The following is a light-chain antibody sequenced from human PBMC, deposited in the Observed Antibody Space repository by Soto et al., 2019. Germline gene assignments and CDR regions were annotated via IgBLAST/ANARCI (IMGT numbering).Light chain of an antibody. CDR2: SSS. J-gene: IGKJ1*01. V-gene: IGKV3-20*01. CDR1: PIVSIQ. Sequence: LTLSQGPLSLSPVERVALCCRRSPIVSIQLAWYQKKPGQAPRLLIYSSSSRASGIPDRFSGSGSGTDFTLTISRLEPEALAVYYCQQYRSSPPTSTSRQGTKVDNK. CDR3: QQYRSSPPTST.